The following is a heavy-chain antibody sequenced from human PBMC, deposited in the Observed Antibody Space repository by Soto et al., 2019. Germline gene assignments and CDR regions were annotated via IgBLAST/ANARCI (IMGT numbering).Heavy chain of an antibody. Sequence: QVQLVQSGAEVKKPGASVKVSCKASGYTFTSYGISWVRQAPGQGLEWMGWISAYNGNTNYAQKLQGRVTMTTDPSTSTAYMELRSLRSDDTAVYYCAGNRRGVVVAAYIDYWGQGTLVTVSS. CDR3: AGNRRGVVVAAYIDY. CDR1: GYTFTSYG. J-gene: IGHJ4*02. D-gene: IGHD2-15*01. V-gene: IGHV1-18*04. CDR2: ISAYNGNT.